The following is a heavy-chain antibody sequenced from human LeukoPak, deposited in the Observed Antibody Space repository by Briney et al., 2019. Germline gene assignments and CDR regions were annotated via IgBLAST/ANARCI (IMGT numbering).Heavy chain of an antibody. CDR1: GFTFSSYG. V-gene: IGHV3-30*02. CDR3: ARSRGSSSYYDAFDI. Sequence: GGSLRLSCAASGFTFSSYGIHWVRQAPGKGLEWVAFIRYDGKNEYYADSVKGRFTISRDNSKNTLYLQMNSLRAEDTAVYYCARSRGSSSYYDAFDIWGQGTMVTVSS. J-gene: IGHJ3*02. D-gene: IGHD6-13*01. CDR2: IRYDGKNE.